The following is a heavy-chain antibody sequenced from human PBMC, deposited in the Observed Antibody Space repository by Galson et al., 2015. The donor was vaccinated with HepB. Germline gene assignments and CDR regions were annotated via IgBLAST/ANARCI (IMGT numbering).Heavy chain of an antibody. CDR2: INTYNGNT. D-gene: IGHD2-2*01. Sequence: SVKVSCKASGYTFFSYGISWVRQAPGQGLEWMGWINTYNGNTNHAQNLQGRVTMTIDTSTSTAYMELRSLRSDDTAVYYCARDYQLLSSPPKDDVFDIWGQGTMVTVSS. CDR3: ARDYQLLSSPPKDDVFDI. J-gene: IGHJ3*02. CDR1: GYTFFSYG. V-gene: IGHV1-18*01.